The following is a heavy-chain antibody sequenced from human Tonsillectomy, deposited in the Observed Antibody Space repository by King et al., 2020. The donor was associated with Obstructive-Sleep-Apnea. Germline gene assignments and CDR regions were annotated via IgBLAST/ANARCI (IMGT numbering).Heavy chain of an antibody. Sequence: VQLVESGGGVVQPGRSLRLSCAASGFTFSSYAMHWVRQAPGKGLEWVALISYDGSNKHYADSVKGRFTISRDNPKNTVYLQMNSLRVEDTAVYYCARDRTSTSWAEYFQHWGQGTLVTVSS. V-gene: IGHV3-30*04. CDR2: ISYDGSNK. J-gene: IGHJ1*01. CDR3: ARDRTSTSWAEYFQH. CDR1: GFTFSSYA. D-gene: IGHD2-2*01.